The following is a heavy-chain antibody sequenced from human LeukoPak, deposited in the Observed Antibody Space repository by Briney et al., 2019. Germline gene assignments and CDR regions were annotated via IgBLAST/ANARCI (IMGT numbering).Heavy chain of an antibody. D-gene: IGHD3-9*01. CDR1: GVSISSSSYY. Sequence: SETLSLTCTVSGVSISSSSYYWGWIRQPPGKGLEWIANIDYSGSTYYNPSLKSRVTISVDTSKNQFSLKLTSVTAADTAVYYCARDYDIYNFDYWGQGTLVTVSS. J-gene: IGHJ4*02. CDR2: IDYSGST. CDR3: ARDYDIYNFDY. V-gene: IGHV4-39*01.